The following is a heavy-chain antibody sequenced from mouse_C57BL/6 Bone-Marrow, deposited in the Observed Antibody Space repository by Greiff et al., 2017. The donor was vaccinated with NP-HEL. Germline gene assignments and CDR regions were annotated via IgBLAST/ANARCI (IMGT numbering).Heavy chain of an antibody. CDR1: GYTFTSYW. V-gene: IGHV1-64*01. Sequence: QVQLQQPGAELVKPGASVKLSCKASGYTFTSYWMHWVKQRPGQGLEWIGMIHPNSGSTNYNEKFKSKATLTVDKSSSTAYMQLSSLASDDSAVYYCARWLLRAWFAYWGQGALVTVST. CDR2: IHPNSGST. D-gene: IGHD2-3*01. J-gene: IGHJ3*01. CDR3: ARWLLRAWFAY.